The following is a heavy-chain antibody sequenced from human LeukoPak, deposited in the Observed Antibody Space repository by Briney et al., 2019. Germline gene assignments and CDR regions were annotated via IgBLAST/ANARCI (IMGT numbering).Heavy chain of an antibody. J-gene: IGHJ3*02. Sequence: SETLSLTCTVSGGSISSYYWSWIRQPPGKGLEWIGYIYYSGSTNYNPSPKSRVTISVDTSKNQFSLKLSSVTAADTAVYYCASSEGTVDAFDIWGQGTMVTVSS. D-gene: IGHD3-10*01. V-gene: IGHV4-59*08. CDR1: GGSISSYY. CDR3: ASSEGTVDAFDI. CDR2: IYYSGST.